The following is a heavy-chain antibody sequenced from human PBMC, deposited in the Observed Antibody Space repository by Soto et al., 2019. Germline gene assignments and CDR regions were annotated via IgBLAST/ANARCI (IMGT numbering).Heavy chain of an antibody. CDR1: GGSISSGGYY. CDR2: IYYSGST. V-gene: IGHV4-31*03. D-gene: IGHD1-1*01. Sequence: SEPLSLTCTVSGGSISSGGYYWSWIRHHPGKGLEWIGYIYYSGSTYYNPSLKRRVTISVDTSKNQFSLKLSSVTAADTAVYYCATRGVERRNWFDPWGQGTLMTV. CDR3: ATRGVERRNWFDP. J-gene: IGHJ5*02.